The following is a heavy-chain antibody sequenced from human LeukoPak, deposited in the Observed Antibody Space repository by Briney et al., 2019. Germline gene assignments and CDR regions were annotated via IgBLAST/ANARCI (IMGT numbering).Heavy chain of an antibody. CDR1: GYTFTGYY. CDR3: ARGLLAGDYVNWYFDL. CDR2: INPHSGGT. J-gene: IGHJ2*01. V-gene: IGHV1-2*02. Sequence: ASVKVSCKASGYTFTGYYIHWVRQAPGQGLEWMGWINPHSGGTNYAQKFQGRVTMTRDTSISTAYMEVSRLRSDDTAVYYCARGLLAGDYVNWYFDLWGRGTLVTVS. D-gene: IGHD4-17*01.